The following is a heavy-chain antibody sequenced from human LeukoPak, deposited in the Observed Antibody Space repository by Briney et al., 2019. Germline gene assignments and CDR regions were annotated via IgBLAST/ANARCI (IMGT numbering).Heavy chain of an antibody. CDR1: GGTFSSYA. CDR3: ARGKRSYDFGGFDP. Sequence: RASVKVSCKASGGTFSSYAISWVRQAPGQGLEWMGGIIPIFGTANYAQRFQGRVTITTDESTSTAYMELSSLRSEDTAVYYCARGKRSYDFGGFDPWGQGTLVTVSS. V-gene: IGHV1-69*05. J-gene: IGHJ5*02. D-gene: IGHD3-3*01. CDR2: IIPIFGTA.